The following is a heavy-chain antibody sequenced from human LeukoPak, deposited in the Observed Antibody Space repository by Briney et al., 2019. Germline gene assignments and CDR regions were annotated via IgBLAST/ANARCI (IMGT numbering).Heavy chain of an antibody. V-gene: IGHV1-46*01. CDR3: ARDQVGGDTAMVDIFDY. Sequence: ASVKVSCKASGYTFTSYYMHWVRQAPGQGLEWMGIINPSGGSTSYAQKFQGRVTMTRDTSTSTVYMELSSLRSEDTAVYCCARDQVGGDTAMVDIFDYWGQGTLVTVSS. CDR2: INPSGGST. CDR1: GYTFTSYY. J-gene: IGHJ4*02. D-gene: IGHD5-18*01.